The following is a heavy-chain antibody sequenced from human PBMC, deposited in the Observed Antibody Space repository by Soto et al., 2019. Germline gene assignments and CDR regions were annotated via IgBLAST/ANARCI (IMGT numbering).Heavy chain of an antibody. D-gene: IGHD5-12*01. CDR2: VYWDDDN. V-gene: IGHV2-5*02. CDR3: AHRKSGNGWNAGYSDY. J-gene: IGHJ4*02. Sequence: SGPTLVNPTQTLALTCTFSGFSLNSYGVGVGWVRQPPGKALEWLVFVYWDDDNRYNPSLKSRLTVTKDTSKNQAFLIMANMDPADTATYYCAHRKSGNGWNAGYSDYWGQGIQVTVSS. CDR1: GFSLNSYGVG.